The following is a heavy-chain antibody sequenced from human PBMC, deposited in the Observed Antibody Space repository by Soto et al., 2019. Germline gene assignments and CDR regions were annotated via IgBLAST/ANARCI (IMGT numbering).Heavy chain of an antibody. CDR2: ISTYNGNT. J-gene: IGHJ5*02. CDR3: ARGFRVAATRWWFDP. V-gene: IGHV1-18*01. D-gene: IGHD2-15*01. Sequence: GASVKVSCKVSGYTLTELSMHWVRQAPGKGLEWMGCISTYNGNTNYAQKLQGRVTMTKDTSTSTAYMELRSLRSDDTAVYYCARGFRVAATRWWFDPWGQGTLVTVSS. CDR1: GYTLTELS.